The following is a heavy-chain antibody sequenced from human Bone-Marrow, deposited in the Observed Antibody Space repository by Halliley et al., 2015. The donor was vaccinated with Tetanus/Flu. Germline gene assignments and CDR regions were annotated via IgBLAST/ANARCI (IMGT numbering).Heavy chain of an antibody. CDR3: ARDSGSGSYHISWFDP. Sequence: SLRLSCAASGFTFSSYGMHWVRQAPGKGLEWVAVIWYDGSNKYYADSVKGRFTISRDNSKNTRYLQMNSLRAEDTAVYYCARDSGSGSYHISWFDPWGQGTLVTVSS. CDR2: IWYDGSNK. J-gene: IGHJ5*02. V-gene: IGHV3-33*01. D-gene: IGHD3-10*01. CDR1: GFTFSSYG.